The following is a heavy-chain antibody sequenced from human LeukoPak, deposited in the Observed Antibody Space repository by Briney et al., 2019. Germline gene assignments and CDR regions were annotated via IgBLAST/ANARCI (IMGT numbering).Heavy chain of an antibody. CDR1: GGTFSSYA. CDR2: IIPILGIA. CDR3: ARVWSSESFDI. V-gene: IGHV1-69*04. Sequence: ASVKVSCKASGGTFSSYAISWVRQAPGQGLEWMGRIIPILGIANYAQKFQGRVTISADKSTGTAYMELSSLRSEDTAFYYCARVWSSESFDIWGQGTAVAVSS. D-gene: IGHD3-3*01. J-gene: IGHJ3*02.